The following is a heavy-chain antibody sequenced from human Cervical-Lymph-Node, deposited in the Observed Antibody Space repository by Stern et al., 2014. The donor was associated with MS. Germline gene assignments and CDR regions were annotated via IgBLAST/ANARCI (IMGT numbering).Heavy chain of an antibody. CDR3: ASTDGWFDR. CDR2: ISQLGDTI. CDR1: GFNFRTSS. V-gene: IGHV3-21*01. Sequence: EVQLVESGGGLVTPGGSLRLSCAASGFNFRTSSMNWVRQAPGQGLEWVAFISQLGDTIKYADTVKGRFTISRDNAKNSLYLQLNSLRVEDTAVYFCASTDGWFDRWGQGTLVTVSS. D-gene: IGHD5-24*01. J-gene: IGHJ5*02.